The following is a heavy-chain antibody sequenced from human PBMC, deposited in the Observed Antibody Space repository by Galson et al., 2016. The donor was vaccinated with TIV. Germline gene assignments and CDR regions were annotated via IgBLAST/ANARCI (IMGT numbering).Heavy chain of an antibody. Sequence: SLRLSCAASGFSFSNYAMSWVRQAPGRGLEWVSGIGGSGGSPNYGDSVKGRFTISRDNSKNILYLQMNRLRAEDTAVYYCAKRPIITIFGAGSNYCDSWGQGTLVTVSS. V-gene: IGHV3-23*01. J-gene: IGHJ4*02. D-gene: IGHD3-3*01. CDR1: GFSFSNYA. CDR3: AKRPIITIFGAGSNYCDS. CDR2: IGGSGGSP.